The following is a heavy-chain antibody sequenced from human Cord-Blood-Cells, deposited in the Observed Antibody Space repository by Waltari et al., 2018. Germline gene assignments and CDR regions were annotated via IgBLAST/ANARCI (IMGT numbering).Heavy chain of an antibody. Sequence: QVQLQESGPGLMKPSETLSLTCTVSGGSISSYYWSWIRQPAGKGLEWIGRIYTSGSTNYHPSLKSRVTMSVDTSMNQFSLKLSSVTAADMAVYYCARDGDDSSGYYFDYWGQGTLVTVSS. J-gene: IGHJ4*02. CDR1: GGSISSYY. D-gene: IGHD3-22*01. CDR2: IYTSGST. V-gene: IGHV4-4*07. CDR3: ARDGDDSSGYYFDY.